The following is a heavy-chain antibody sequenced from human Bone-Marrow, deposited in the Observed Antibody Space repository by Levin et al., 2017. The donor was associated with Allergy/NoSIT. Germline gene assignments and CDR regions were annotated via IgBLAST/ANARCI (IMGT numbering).Heavy chain of an antibody. D-gene: IGHD2-2*01. Sequence: PGGSLRLSCAASGFTFSSYAINWVRQAPGKGLEWVSAIGGSGSPTYYSDSVKGRFTISRDNSKNTLYLQMNSLRAEDTAIYYCARVDSGTSCYDCWGQGTLVTVS. CDR3: ARVDSGTSCYDC. CDR1: GFTFSSYA. J-gene: IGHJ4*02. V-gene: IGHV3-23*01. CDR2: IGGSGSPT.